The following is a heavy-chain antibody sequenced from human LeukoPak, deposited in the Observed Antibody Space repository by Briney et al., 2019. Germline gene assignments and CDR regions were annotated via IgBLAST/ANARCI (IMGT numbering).Heavy chain of an antibody. CDR3: ARCYTYGTTWFGGLDV. D-gene: IGHD3-10*01. CDR1: GSTFSSHT. V-gene: IGHV3-48*04. Sequence: GGSLRLSCAASGSTFSSHTMNWVRQAPGKGLEWVSYISSSSSVIYYADSVKGRFTISRDNAKNSLYLQMNSLRAEDTAVYYCARCYTYGTTWFGGLDVWGQGTTVTVSS. CDR2: ISSSSSVI. J-gene: IGHJ6*02.